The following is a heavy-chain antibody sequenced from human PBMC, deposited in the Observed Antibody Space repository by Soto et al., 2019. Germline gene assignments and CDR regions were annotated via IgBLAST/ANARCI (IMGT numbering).Heavy chain of an antibody. D-gene: IGHD1-26*01. V-gene: IGHV4-31*03. J-gene: IGHJ4*02. CDR1: GGSISSGSYH. Sequence: SETLSLTCTVSGGSISSGSYHWSWIREHPGKGLEWIGNIYYSGSSYYNPSLKSRATISIDKSKDQFSLRLGSVTAADTAVYYCARVEGSSYYFRHDCWGRGTLVTVSS. CDR2: IYYSGSS. CDR3: ARVEGSSYYFRHDC.